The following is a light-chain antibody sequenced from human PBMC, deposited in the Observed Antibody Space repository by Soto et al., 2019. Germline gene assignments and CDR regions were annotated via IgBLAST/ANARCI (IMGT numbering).Light chain of an antibody. CDR2: DVS. V-gene: IGLV2-11*01. Sequence: QSALTQPRSVSGSPGQSVTISCTGTSSDVGGYNYVSWYQQHPGKAPKLMIYDVSKRPSGVPDRFSGSKSGNTASLTISGLQAEDEADYYCCSYAGSYIFGVFGGGTKLTVL. CDR3: CSYAGSYIFGV. CDR1: SSDVGGYNY. J-gene: IGLJ2*01.